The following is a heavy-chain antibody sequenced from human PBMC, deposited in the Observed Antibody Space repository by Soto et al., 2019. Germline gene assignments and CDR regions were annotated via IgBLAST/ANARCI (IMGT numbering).Heavy chain of an antibody. CDR3: ARVSSMAVDY. CDR2: INHSGST. V-gene: IGHV4-34*01. J-gene: IGHJ4*02. Sequence: SETLSLTCAVYGGSFSGYYWSWIRRPPGKGLEWIGEINHSGSTNYNPSLKSRVTISVDTSKNQFSLKLSSVTAADTAVYYCARVSSMAVDYWGQGTLVTVSS. D-gene: IGHD6-6*01. CDR1: GGSFSGYY.